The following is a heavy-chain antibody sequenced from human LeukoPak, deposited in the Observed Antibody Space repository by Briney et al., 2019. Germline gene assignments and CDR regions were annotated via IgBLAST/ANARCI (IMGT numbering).Heavy chain of an antibody. J-gene: IGHJ6*03. D-gene: IGHD2-2*01. V-gene: IGHV1-18*01. CDR2: ISAYNGNT. CDR1: GYTFTSYG. Sequence: ASVKVSCKASGYTFTSYGISWVRQAPGQGLEWMGWISAYNGNTNYAQKLQGRVTMTTDTSTSTAYMELRSLRSDDTAVYYCARDGANIVVVPAAYYYYYMDVWGKGTTVTVSS. CDR3: ARDGANIVVVPAAYYYYYMDV.